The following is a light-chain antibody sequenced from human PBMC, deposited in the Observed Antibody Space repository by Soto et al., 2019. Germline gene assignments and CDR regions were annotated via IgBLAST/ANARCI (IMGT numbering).Light chain of an antibody. CDR2: GAS. Sequence: EIVLTQSPGTLSLSPGERATLSCRASQSVSSSYLAWYQQKPGQAPRLLIYGASSRATGIPDRFSGSWSGTDFTSTTSRLEPEDFVVYYCQQYGSSRTFGQGTKLEIK. V-gene: IGKV3-20*01. CDR1: QSVSSSY. J-gene: IGKJ1*01. CDR3: QQYGSSRT.